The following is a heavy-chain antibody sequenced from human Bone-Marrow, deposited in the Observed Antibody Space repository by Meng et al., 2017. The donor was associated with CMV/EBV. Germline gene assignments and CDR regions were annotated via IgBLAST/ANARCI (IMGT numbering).Heavy chain of an antibody. Sequence: QLQLQAPGPGPVNLLQTLSITCTVSGDSITSSYGSWIRQPAGKGLEWIGRISASGNTRYNPSLKSRVTMSVDTSKNQFSLKLSSVTAADTAVYYCARDFGSSWYPNWFDPWGQGTLVTVSS. CDR2: ISASGNT. CDR1: GDSITSSY. D-gene: IGHD6-13*01. J-gene: IGHJ5*02. CDR3: ARDFGSSWYPNWFDP. V-gene: IGHV4-4*07.